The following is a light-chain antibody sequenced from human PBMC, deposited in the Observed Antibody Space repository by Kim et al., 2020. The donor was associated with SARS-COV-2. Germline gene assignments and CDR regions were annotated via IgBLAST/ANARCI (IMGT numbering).Light chain of an antibody. CDR1: QSVRNN. V-gene: IGKV3-11*01. J-gene: IGKJ4*01. CDR3: LQRSNWPLT. CDR2: GAS. Sequence: ETVLTQSPATLSVSPGERATLSCRASQSVRNNLAWYQQKPGQAPRLLIYGASTRATGVPARFSASGSGTDFTLTISRLEPEDFAVYICLQRSNWPLTFGGGTKVDIK.